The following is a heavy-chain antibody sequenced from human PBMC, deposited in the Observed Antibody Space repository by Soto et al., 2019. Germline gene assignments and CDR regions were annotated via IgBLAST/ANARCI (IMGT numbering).Heavy chain of an antibody. D-gene: IGHD3-22*01. CDR1: GFMFCNYW. CDR2: IKQDGSEK. CDR3: ARDSPFDASSGYLEY. J-gene: IGHJ4*02. V-gene: IGHV3-7*01. Sequence: PGGSLRLSCTPSGFMFCNYWMSWVRQAPGKGLEWVANIKQDGSEKYYVDSVKGRFTISRDNAKNSLYLQMTSLRADDTAVYYCARDSPFDASSGYLEYWGQGTLVTVSS.